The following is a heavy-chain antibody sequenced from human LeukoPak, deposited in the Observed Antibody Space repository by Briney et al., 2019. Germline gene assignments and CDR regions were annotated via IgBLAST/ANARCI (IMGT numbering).Heavy chain of an antibody. CDR1: GDSFSGYY. CDR2: INDSGST. CDR3: ARWVSGGYDLPYYYYGMDV. Sequence: KPSETLSLTCAVYGDSFSGYYWSWIRQPPGKGLEWDGEINDSGSTYYSPSLKSRVTISVDTSKNQFSLKLSSVTAADTAVYYCARWVSGGYDLPYYYYGMDVWGQGTTVTVSS. J-gene: IGHJ6*02. V-gene: IGHV4-34*01. D-gene: IGHD5-12*01.